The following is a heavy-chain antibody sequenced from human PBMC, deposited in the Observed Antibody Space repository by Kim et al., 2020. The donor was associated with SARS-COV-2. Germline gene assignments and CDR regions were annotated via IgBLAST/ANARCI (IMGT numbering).Heavy chain of an antibody. J-gene: IGHJ4*02. Sequence: ADSVKGRFTVARDNARNTLYLQMDSLRAEDTALYYCAKDHESSGWPTFDYWGQGTLVTVSS. V-gene: IGHV3-30*07. CDR3: AKDHESSGWPTFDY. D-gene: IGHD3-22*01.